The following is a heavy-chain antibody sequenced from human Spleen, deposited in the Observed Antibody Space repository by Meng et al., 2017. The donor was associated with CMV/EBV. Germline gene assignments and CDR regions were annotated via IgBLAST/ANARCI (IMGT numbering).Heavy chain of an antibody. CDR3: VRVYYGDNVDYFDY. CDR1: GFTFNRYA. V-gene: IGHV3-21*01. Sequence: ETLSLTCAASGFTFNRYAMNWVRQAPGTGLEWVSSISSRGGYIFYADSVKGRFTISRDNANNSLFLQMNSLRAEDTAIYYCVRVYYGDNVDYFDYWGQGTLVTVSS. D-gene: IGHD4-17*01. CDR2: ISSRGGYI. J-gene: IGHJ4*02.